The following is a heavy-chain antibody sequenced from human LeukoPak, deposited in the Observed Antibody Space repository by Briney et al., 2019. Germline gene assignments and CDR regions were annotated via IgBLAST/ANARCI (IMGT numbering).Heavy chain of an antibody. CDR1: GGSFSGYY. D-gene: IGHD5-24*01. J-gene: IGHJ4*02. Sequence: PSETLSLTCAIYGGSFSGYYWSWIRQPPGKGLEWIGEINHSGSTNYNPSLKSRVTISVDTSKNQFSLKLSSVTAADTAVYYCARRQRWLHHFDYWGQGTLVTVSS. CDR3: ARRQRWLHHFDY. CDR2: INHSGST. V-gene: IGHV4-34*01.